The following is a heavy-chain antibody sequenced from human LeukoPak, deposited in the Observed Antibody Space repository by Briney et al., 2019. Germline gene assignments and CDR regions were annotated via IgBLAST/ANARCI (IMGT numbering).Heavy chain of an antibody. J-gene: IGHJ4*02. D-gene: IGHD1-7*01. V-gene: IGHV3-23*01. CDR2: ISESGSGT. Sequence: GGSLRLSCAVSGLTFSRYAMSWVRQAPGKGLEWVSAISESGSGTYYADSVKGRFTISRDNSKNTLYLQMNSLRAEDTAVYYCAKDGTQDYWGQGTLVAVSS. CDR3: AKDGTQDY. CDR1: GLTFSRYA.